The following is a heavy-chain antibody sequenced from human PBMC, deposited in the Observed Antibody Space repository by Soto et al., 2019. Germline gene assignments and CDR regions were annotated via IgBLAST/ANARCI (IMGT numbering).Heavy chain of an antibody. Sequence: VQLVESGGGLVRPGGSRRLSCAASGFTFTRHWMTWVRQAPGKGLEWVANIKEDGRETFYLDSVKGRFTISRDNTKNSLFLQMNSVRVEDTAVYYCARSQYRLESWSCWDFDLWVQGMLVTVSS. CDR3: ARSQYRLESWSCWDFDL. D-gene: IGHD3-3*01. CDR1: GFTFTRHW. V-gene: IGHV3-7*01. J-gene: IGHJ4*02. CDR2: IKEDGRET.